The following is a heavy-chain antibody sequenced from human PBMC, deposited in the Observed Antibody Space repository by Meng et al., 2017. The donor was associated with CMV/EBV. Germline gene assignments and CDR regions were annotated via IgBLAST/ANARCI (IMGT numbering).Heavy chain of an antibody. D-gene: IGHD6-6*01. V-gene: IGHV4-34*01. CDR2: INHSGST. Sequence: GSLRLSCAVYGGSFSGYYWSWIRQPPGKGLEWIGEINHSGSTNCNPSLKSRVTISVDTSKNQFSLKLSSVTAADTAVYYCARGEAARYYYYYGMDVWGQGTTVTVSS. CDR1: GGSFSGYY. J-gene: IGHJ6*02. CDR3: ARGEAARYYYYYGMDV.